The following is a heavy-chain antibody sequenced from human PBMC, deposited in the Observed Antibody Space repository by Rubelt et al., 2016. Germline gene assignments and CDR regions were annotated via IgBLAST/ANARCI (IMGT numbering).Heavy chain of an antibody. CDR2: IDHSGST. J-gene: IGHJ4*02. V-gene: IGHV4-34*02. CDR1: GGSFSDYY. D-gene: IGHD6-6*01. CDR3: ARTLATRFDF. Sequence: QVQLQQWGAGLLQPSETLSLTCAVSGGSFSDYYWSWIRQSPGMGLEWIGEIDHSGSTNYNPSLKGRVTISVDTSKNQFSLKLSSVTAADTAVYYCARTLATRFDFWGQGTLVTVSS.